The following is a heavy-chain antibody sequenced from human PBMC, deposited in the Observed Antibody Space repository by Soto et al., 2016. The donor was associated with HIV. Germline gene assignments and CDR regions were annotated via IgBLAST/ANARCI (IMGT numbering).Heavy chain of an antibody. Sequence: QVQLVQSGAEVKKPGSSVKVSCKASGVNFINYAFSWVRQAPGQGLEWVGGIIPTLDTTNYAQKFQGRVTITADKSTSTAYMELSSLRSEDTAVYYCARSLFYYDVTGPWGWFDPWGQGTLVTVTS. V-gene: IGHV1-69*06. CDR1: GVNFINYA. J-gene: IGHJ5*02. D-gene: IGHD3-16*01. CDR3: ARSLFYYDVTGPWGWFDP. CDR2: IIPTLDTT.